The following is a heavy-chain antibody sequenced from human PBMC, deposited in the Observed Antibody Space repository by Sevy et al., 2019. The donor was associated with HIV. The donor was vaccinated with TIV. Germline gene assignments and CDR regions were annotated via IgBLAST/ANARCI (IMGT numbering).Heavy chain of an antibody. CDR2: IYSGGST. CDR1: GFTVSSNY. J-gene: IGHJ4*02. CDR3: ARESSSTPWYFDY. V-gene: IGHV3-53*01. Sequence: GEALKISCAASGFTVSSNYMSWVRQAPGKGLEWVSVIYSGGSTYYADSVKGRFTISRDNSKNTLYLQMNSLRAEDTAVYYCARESSSTPWYFDYWGQGTLVTVSS. D-gene: IGHD1-26*01.